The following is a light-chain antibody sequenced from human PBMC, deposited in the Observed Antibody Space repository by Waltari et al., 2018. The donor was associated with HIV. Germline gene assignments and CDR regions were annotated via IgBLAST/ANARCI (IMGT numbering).Light chain of an antibody. CDR2: DVD. Sequence: QSALTQPRSVSGSPGQSVTISSTGTSSAVGGYKYVSWYQHHPVTAPKLLIFDVDLRPSGVPARFSCSKSGNTASLTSSVLQAEDEAEYYCCSDAGNFIEMFGGGTKLTVL. CDR1: SSAVGGYKY. V-gene: IGLV2-11*01. J-gene: IGLJ3*02. CDR3: CSDAGNFIEM.